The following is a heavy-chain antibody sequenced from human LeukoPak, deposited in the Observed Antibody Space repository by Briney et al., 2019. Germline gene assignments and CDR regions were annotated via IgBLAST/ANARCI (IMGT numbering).Heavy chain of an antibody. J-gene: IGHJ4*02. CDR3: ARDPRGVTTVVTPGY. V-gene: IGHV3-30-3*01. CDR2: ISYDGSNK. CDR1: GFTLSSYA. Sequence: GRSLRLSFAASGFTLSSYAMHWVRQAPGKGLEWVAVISYDGSNKYYADSVKGRFTISRDNSKNTLYLQMNSLRAEDTAVYYCARDPRGVTTVVTPGYWGQGTLVTVSS. D-gene: IGHD4-23*01.